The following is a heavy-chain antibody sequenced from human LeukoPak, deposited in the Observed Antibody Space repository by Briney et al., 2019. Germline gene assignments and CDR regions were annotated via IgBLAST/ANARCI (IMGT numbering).Heavy chain of an antibody. J-gene: IGHJ4*02. V-gene: IGHV3-20*04. CDR2: INWNGGST. Sequence: GGSLRLSCAASGFTFDDYGMSWVRQAPGKGLEWVSGINWNGGSTGYADSVKGRFTISRDNSKNTLYLQMNSLRAEDTAVYYCAKDRFGRVATIDYWGQGTLVTVSS. D-gene: IGHD5-12*01. CDR1: GFTFDDYG. CDR3: AKDRFGRVATIDY.